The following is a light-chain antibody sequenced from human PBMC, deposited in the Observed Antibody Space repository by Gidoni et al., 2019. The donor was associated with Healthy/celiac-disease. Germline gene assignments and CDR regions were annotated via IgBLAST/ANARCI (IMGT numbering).Light chain of an antibody. CDR3: QSYDSSLTGSRV. V-gene: IGLV1-40*01. CDR1: SSNIGAGSD. CDR2: ANN. J-gene: IGLJ3*02. Sequence: QSVLTQAPSVSGAPGQRVTISCTGTSSNIGAGSDVHWYQQPPGTAPKLLIYANNNRPSGVPDRFSGSRSGTSASLTITGLQAEDEADYYCQSYDSSLTGSRVFGGGTKLTVL.